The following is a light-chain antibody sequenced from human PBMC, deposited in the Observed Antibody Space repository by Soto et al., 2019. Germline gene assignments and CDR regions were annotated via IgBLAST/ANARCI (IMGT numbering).Light chain of an antibody. CDR3: QQYNSYSPLT. J-gene: IGKJ4*01. CDR2: DAS. V-gene: IGKV1-5*01. Sequence: DIQMTQSTSTLSASVGDSVTITCRASQSISTWLAWYQQKPGKAPNLLIYDASSLASGVPSRFSGSGSGTEFTLTISSLQPDDFATFYCQQYNSYSPLTFGGGTKVDIK. CDR1: QSISTW.